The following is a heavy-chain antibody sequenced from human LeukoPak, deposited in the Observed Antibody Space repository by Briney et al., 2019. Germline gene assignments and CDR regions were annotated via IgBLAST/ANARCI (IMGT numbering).Heavy chain of an antibody. D-gene: IGHD3-22*01. J-gene: IGHJ4*02. CDR1: GYSFTAFY. Sequence: SVKVSCKTSGYSFTAFYIHWVRQAPGQGLEWMGGIIPIFGTANYAQKFQGRVTITADESTSTAYMELSSLRSEDTAVYYCARAEPRYYDSSGSTGDFDYWGQGTLVTVSS. CDR2: IIPIFGTA. V-gene: IGHV1-69*13. CDR3: ARAEPRYYDSSGSTGDFDY.